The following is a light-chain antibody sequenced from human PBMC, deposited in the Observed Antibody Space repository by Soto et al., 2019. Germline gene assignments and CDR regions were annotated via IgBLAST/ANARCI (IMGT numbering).Light chain of an antibody. CDR2: GAS. Sequence: ENVLTQSPGTLSLSPGEEATLSCRASQSVNNNYLAWYQQKPGQAPRLLIYGASNRAAGFPDRFSGSGSGTDFTLTISGLEPEDCAVYYCQQYGSSSEITFGQGTRLEIK. V-gene: IGKV3-20*01. CDR3: QQYGSSSEIT. CDR1: QSVNNNY. J-gene: IGKJ5*01.